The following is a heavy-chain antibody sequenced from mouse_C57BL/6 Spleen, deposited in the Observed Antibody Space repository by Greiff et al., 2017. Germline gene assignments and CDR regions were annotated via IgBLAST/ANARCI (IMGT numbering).Heavy chain of an antibody. CDR3: ARGAFYPYAMDY. CDR1: GFTFSDYG. Sequence: EVQGVESGGGLVKPGGSLKLSCAASGFTFSDYGMPWVRQAPEKGLEWVSYISSGSSTIYYADTVKGRFTISRDNAKNTLFLQMTSLRSEDTAMYYCARGAFYPYAMDYWGQGTSVTGSS. V-gene: IGHV5-17*01. CDR2: ISSGSSTI. D-gene: IGHD2-1*01. J-gene: IGHJ4*01.